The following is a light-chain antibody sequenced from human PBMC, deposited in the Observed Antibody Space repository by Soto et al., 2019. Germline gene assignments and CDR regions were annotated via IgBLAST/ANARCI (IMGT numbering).Light chain of an antibody. V-gene: IGKV1-9*01. CDR3: QQRAGSST. CDR2: AAS. Sequence: GDRVTITCRASQGISSYLAWYQQKPGKAPKLLIYAASTLQSGVPSRFSGSGSGTDFTLTIRSLQPEDFAVYYCQQRAGSSTFGQGTRLEIK. J-gene: IGKJ5*01. CDR1: QGISSY.